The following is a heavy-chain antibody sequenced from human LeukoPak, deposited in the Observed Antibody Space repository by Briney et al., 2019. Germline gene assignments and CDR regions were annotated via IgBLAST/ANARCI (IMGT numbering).Heavy chain of an antibody. V-gene: IGHV3-48*04. J-gene: IGHJ4*02. CDR2: ISSSSGTI. Sequence: GGSLRLSCVASGFTFNTYSMTWFRQAPGKGLEWISYISSSSGTIYYADSVEGRFTISRDNAKNSLYLQMNSLRAEDTAVYYCARGRDLFDSWGQGTLVIVSS. CDR3: ARGRDLFDS. CDR1: GFTFNTYS.